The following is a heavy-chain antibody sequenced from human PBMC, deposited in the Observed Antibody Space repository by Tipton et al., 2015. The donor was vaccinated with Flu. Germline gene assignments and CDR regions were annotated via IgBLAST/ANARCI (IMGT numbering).Heavy chain of an antibody. J-gene: IGHJ4*02. V-gene: IGHV4-61*02. Sequence: LRLSCTVSGDSITSGSYYWNWIRQPAGKGLEWIGRIYTTGTTNYNPSLKRRVTMSVDSSKNLFSLSLTSVTAADSAVYYCARAPPLVYGDFENWGRGILVTVSS. D-gene: IGHD4-17*01. CDR3: ARAPPLVYGDFEN. CDR1: GDSITSGSYY. CDR2: IYTTGTT.